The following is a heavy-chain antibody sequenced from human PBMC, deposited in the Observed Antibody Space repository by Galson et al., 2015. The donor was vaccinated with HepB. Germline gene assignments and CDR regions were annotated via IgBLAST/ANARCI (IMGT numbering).Heavy chain of an antibody. V-gene: IGHV3-30*02. CDR1: GFTFSSYG. J-gene: IGHJ4*02. Sequence: SLRLSCAASGFTFSSYGMHWVRQAPGKGLEWVAFIRYDGSNKYYADSVKGRFTISRDNSKNTLYLQMNSLRAEDTAVYYCAKDFQVTFGGVIVIPGYWGQGTLVTVSS. D-gene: IGHD3-16*02. CDR3: AKDFQVTFGGVIVIPGY. CDR2: IRYDGSNK.